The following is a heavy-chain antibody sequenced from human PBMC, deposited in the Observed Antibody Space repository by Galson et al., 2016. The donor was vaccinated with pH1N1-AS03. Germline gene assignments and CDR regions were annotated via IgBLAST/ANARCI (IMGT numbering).Heavy chain of an antibody. J-gene: IGHJ4*02. CDR1: GYKFTNYW. CDR3: ARRVSYTGSYPLDY. V-gene: IGHV5-51*01. Sequence: KVSCKGSGYKFTNYWTGWVRQMPGQGLEWMGSIYPGDSDTSYSPSFQGQVTISADKSISTAYLQWSSLKASDTAMYYCARRVSYTGSYPLDYWGQGTLVTVSS. D-gene: IGHD1-26*01. CDR2: IYPGDSDT.